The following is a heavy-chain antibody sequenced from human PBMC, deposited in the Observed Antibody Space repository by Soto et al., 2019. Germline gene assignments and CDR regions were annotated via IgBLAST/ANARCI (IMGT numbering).Heavy chain of an antibody. J-gene: IGHJ6*02. D-gene: IGHD3-3*01. V-gene: IGHV3-15*07. CDR1: GFTFSNAW. Sequence: PGGSLRLSCAASGFTFSNAWMNWVRQAPGKGLEWVGRIKSKTDGGTTDYAAPVKGRFTISRDDSKNTLYLQMNSLKTEDTAVYYCTTLSITIFGVVLMVVWGQGTTVTVSS. CDR3: TTLSITIFGVVLMVV. CDR2: IKSKTDGGTT.